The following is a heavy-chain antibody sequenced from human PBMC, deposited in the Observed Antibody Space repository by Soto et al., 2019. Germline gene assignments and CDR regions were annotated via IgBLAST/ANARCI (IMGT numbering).Heavy chain of an antibody. J-gene: IGHJ4*02. CDR2: IDPSDSYT. CDR3: ARGGEVAAAGIDY. CDR1: GYSFTSYW. V-gene: IGHV5-10-1*01. Sequence: GESLKISCKGSGYSFTSYWISWVRQVPGKGLEWMGRIDPSDSYTNYSPSFQGHVTISADKSISTAYLQWSSLKASDTAMYYCARGGEVAAAGIDYWGQGTLVTVSS. D-gene: IGHD6-13*01.